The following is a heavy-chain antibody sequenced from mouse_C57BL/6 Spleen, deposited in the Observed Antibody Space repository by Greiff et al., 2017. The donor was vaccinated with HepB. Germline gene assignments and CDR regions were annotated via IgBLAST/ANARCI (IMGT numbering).Heavy chain of an antibody. J-gene: IGHJ2*01. V-gene: IGHV1-15*01. CDR1: GYTFTDYE. Sequence: QVQLQQSGAELVRPGASVTLSCKASGYTFTDYEMHWVKQTPVHGLEWIGAIDPETGGTAYNQKFKGKAILTADKSSSTAYMELRSLTSEDSAVYYCTRSGFITTVVGGFDYWGQGTTLTVSS. CDR2: IDPETGGT. CDR3: TRSGFITTVVGGFDY. D-gene: IGHD1-1*01.